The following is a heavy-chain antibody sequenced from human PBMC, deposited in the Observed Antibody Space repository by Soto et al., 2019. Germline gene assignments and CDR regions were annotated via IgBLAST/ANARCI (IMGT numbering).Heavy chain of an antibody. D-gene: IGHD3-9*01. CDR2: IYWDDDK. J-gene: IGHJ4*02. CDR1: GFSLSTSGVG. CDR3: AHNGAGGRFSLRYFDLYYFDY. V-gene: IGHV2-5*02. Sequence: QITLKESGPTLVKPTQTLTLTCTFSGFSLSTSGVGVGWIRQPPGKALEWLALIYWDDDKRYSPSLKSRLTITKDTSKNQVVLTMTNMDPVDTATYYCAHNGAGGRFSLRYFDLYYFDYWGQGTLVTVSS.